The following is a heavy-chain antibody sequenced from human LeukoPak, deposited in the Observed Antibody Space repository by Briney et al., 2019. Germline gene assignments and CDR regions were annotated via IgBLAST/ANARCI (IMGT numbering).Heavy chain of an antibody. J-gene: IGHJ1*01. CDR3: ARDTPYGSGSYYRFGYFQH. CDR1: GGTFSSYA. CDR2: IIPIFGTA. D-gene: IGHD3-10*01. V-gene: IGHV1-69*06. Sequence: SVKVSCKASGGTFSSYAISWVRQAPGQGLEWMGGIIPIFGTANYAQKFQGRVTITADKSTSTACMELSSLRSEDTAVYYCARDTPYGSGSYYRFGYFQHWGQGTLVTVSS.